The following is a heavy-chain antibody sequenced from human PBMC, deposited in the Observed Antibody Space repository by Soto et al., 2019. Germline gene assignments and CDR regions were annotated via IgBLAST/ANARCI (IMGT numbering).Heavy chain of an antibody. CDR3: AGGRIVVVGIRAYYGMDV. V-gene: IGHV1-69*01. CDR2: IIPVFGLV. CDR1: GGTPSNSA. D-gene: IGHD3-22*01. Sequence: QVHLLLQSGAAVKKPGSSVKVSCKASGGTPSNSAISWVRQAPGQGLEWMGGIIPVFGLVKYAQNFQGRVTITADASTNTAYMELSSLRPEDTAVYYCAGGRIVVVGIRAYYGMDVWGQGTTVTVSS. J-gene: IGHJ6*02.